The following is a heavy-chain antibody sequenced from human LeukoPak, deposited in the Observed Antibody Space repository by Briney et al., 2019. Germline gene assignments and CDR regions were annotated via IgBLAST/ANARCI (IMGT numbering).Heavy chain of an antibody. J-gene: IGHJ1*01. D-gene: IGHD3-9*01. CDR1: GFTFSSYA. V-gene: IGHV3-23*01. CDR2: ISGSGGST. CDR3: AKDPARYFDWLLQAEYFQH. Sequence: TGGSLRLSCAASGFTFSSYAMSWVRQAPGKGLEWVSAISGSGGSTYYADSVKGRFTISRDNSKNTLYLQMNSLRAEDTAVYYCAKDPARYFDWLLQAEYFQHRGQGTLVTVSS.